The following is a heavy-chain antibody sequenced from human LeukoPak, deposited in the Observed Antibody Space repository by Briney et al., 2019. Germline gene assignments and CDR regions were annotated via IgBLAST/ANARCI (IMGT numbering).Heavy chain of an antibody. CDR3: ARSTDCGGDCFTAPGAFDI. Sequence: TSEILSLTCAVYGGSFSGYYWSWIRQPPGKGLEWIGEINHSGSTNYNPSLKSRVTISVDTSKNQFSLKLSSVTAADTAVYYCARSTDCGGDCFTAPGAFDIWGQGTMVTVSS. D-gene: IGHD2-21*02. J-gene: IGHJ3*02. CDR2: INHSGST. CDR1: GGSFSGYY. V-gene: IGHV4-34*01.